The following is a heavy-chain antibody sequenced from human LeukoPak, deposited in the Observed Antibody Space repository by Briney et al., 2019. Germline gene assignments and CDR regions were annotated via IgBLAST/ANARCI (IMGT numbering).Heavy chain of an antibody. D-gene: IGHD2-15*01. CDR3: ARGGYCSGGSCLKFDY. Sequence: SETLSLTCAVYGGSFSGYYWSWIRQPPGKGLEWIGEINHSGSTNYNPSLKSRVTISVDTSKNQFSLELSSVTAADTAVYYCARGGYCSGGSCLKFDYWGQGTLVTVSS. V-gene: IGHV4-34*01. CDR1: GGSFSGYY. J-gene: IGHJ4*02. CDR2: INHSGST.